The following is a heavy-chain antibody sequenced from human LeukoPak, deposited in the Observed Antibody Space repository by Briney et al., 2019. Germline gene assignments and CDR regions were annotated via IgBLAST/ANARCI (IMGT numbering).Heavy chain of an antibody. CDR3: ASSLALNY. CDR2: ISSSGSTI. V-gene: IGHV3-48*03. CDR1: GXTFSSYE. J-gene: IGHJ4*02. Sequence: QPGGSLRLSCAASGXTFSSYEMNWVRQAPGKGLEWVSYISSSGSTIYYADSVKGRFTISRDDAKNSLYLQMNSLRAEDTAIYYRASSLALNYWGQGTLVTVSS.